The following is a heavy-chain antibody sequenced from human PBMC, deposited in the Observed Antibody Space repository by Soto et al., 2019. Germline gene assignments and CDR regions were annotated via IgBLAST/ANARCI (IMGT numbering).Heavy chain of an antibody. V-gene: IGHV3-23*01. J-gene: IGHJ4*02. Sequence: GFLRLSCAASGFTFSSYAMSWVRQAPGKGLEWVSAISGSGGSTYYADSVKGRFTISRDNSKNTLYLQMNSLRAEDTAVYYCAKDYKAGYSSSWTLDYWGQGTLVTVSS. CDR1: GFTFSSYA. D-gene: IGHD6-13*01. CDR2: ISGSGGST. CDR3: AKDYKAGYSSSWTLDY.